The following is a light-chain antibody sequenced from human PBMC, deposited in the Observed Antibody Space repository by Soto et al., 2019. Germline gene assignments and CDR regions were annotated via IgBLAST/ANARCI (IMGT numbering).Light chain of an antibody. CDR2: GSS. J-gene: IGKJ2*01. V-gene: IGKV3-20*01. CDR3: QQYGSSPPYT. CDR1: QSVSNNH. Sequence: EVVLTQSPGTLSLSPGERATLSCRASQSVSNNHLAWYQQKPGQSPKLLIFGSSDRATGIPDRFSGSGSGTDFTLTSSSLEPEDFAVYYCQQYGSSPPYTFGQGTKLEIK.